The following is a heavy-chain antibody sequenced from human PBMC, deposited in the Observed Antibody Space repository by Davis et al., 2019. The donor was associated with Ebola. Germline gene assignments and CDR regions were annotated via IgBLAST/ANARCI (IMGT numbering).Heavy chain of an antibody. Sequence: MPSETLSLTCTVSGGSISSYYWSWIRQPPGKGLEWIGYIYYSGSTNYNPSLKSRVTISVDTSKNQFSLKLSSVTAADTAVYYCARGEGAYHELDYWGQGTLVTVSS. V-gene: IGHV4-59*01. J-gene: IGHJ4*02. CDR1: GGSISSYY. D-gene: IGHD1-14*01. CDR2: IYYSGST. CDR3: ARGEGAYHELDY.